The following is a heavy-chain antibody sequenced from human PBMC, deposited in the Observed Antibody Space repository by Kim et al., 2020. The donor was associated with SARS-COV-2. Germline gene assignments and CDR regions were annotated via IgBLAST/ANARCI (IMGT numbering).Heavy chain of an antibody. CDR3: ARDGYYDSSGYFDY. D-gene: IGHD3-22*01. V-gene: IGHV3-66*01. J-gene: IGHJ4*02. Sequence: GGSLRLSCAASGFTFITNDMSWVRQAPGKGLEWVSVMYSGGSTYYTDSVKGRFTISRDNSKNTLYLQMNSLRAEDTAVYYCARDGYYDSSGYFDYWGQGTLVTVSS. CDR2: MYSGGST. CDR1: GFTFITND.